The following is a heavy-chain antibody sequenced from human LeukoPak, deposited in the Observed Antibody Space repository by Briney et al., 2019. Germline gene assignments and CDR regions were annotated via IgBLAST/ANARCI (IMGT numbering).Heavy chain of an antibody. CDR1: GITVNTNY. D-gene: IGHD3-9*01. J-gene: IGHJ4*02. Sequence: PGGSLRLSCAASGITVNTNYMSWVRRAPGKGLEWVSIIYSGGATFYADSVKGRFTISRESSKNTLWLQMNSLTAEDTAVYYCARLHYDVLTGPFDYWGQGTLVTVSS. V-gene: IGHV3-66*04. CDR3: ARLHYDVLTGPFDY. CDR2: IYSGGAT.